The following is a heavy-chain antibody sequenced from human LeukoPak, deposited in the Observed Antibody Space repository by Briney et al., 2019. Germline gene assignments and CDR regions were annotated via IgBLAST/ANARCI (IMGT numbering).Heavy chain of an antibody. Sequence: ASVKVSCKASGYTFTRYGFSWVRQAPGQGLEWMGWINAYNGDTNFAQKVQGRVTLTTDTSTSTAYMELRSLRSDDTAVYYCARDGSGRWLDYWGQGTLVTVSS. CDR2: INAYNGDT. D-gene: IGHD3-10*01. V-gene: IGHV1-18*01. CDR3: ARDGSGRWLDY. J-gene: IGHJ4*02. CDR1: GYTFTRYG.